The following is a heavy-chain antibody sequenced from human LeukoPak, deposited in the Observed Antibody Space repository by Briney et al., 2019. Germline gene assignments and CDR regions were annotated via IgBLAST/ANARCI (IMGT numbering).Heavy chain of an antibody. CDR1: GFTFSTDP. J-gene: IGHJ4*02. V-gene: IGHV3-48*01. CDR3: VRDQTWSFDC. Sequence: PGGSLRLSCAASGFTFSTDPMNWVRQAPGKGLEWLSNIRSSGTEMYYAESVKGRFTISRDNAKNSLFLQMNSLRVEDTAVYHCVRDQTWSFDCWGQGTLVTVSS. D-gene: IGHD2-8*02. CDR2: IRSSGTEM.